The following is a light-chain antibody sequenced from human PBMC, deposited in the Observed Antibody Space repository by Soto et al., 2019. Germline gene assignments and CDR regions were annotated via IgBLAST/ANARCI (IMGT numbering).Light chain of an antibody. Sequence: EIVLTQSPGTLSLSPGERATLSCRASQSINNRYFAWYQQKPGQAPRLLIYAASSRATGIPDRFSGSGSGTDFTLTISRLEPEDFAVYYCQQFGNSPRFTFGPGTKVDIK. J-gene: IGKJ3*01. CDR1: QSINNRY. V-gene: IGKV3-20*01. CDR2: AAS. CDR3: QQFGNSPRFT.